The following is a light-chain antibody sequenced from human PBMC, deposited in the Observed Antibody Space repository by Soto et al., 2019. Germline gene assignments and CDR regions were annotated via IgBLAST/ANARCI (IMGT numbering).Light chain of an antibody. J-gene: IGKJ4*01. CDR2: DAS. Sequence: IVMTQSPATLSVSPGERATLSCRASRGISSNLAWYQQKPGQAPRLLIYDASTRATGIPARFSGSGSGTEFTLTISSLQSEDFATYYCIQDYNYPLTFGGGTKVDIK. CDR3: IQDYNYPLT. V-gene: IGKV3-15*01. CDR1: RGISSN.